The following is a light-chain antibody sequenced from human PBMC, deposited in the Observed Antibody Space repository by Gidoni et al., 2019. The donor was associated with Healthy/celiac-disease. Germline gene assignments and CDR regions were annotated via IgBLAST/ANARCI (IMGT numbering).Light chain of an antibody. Sequence: IDMSQTPLPLSVTPGQPASISCKSSQSLLHSDGKTYLYWYLQKPAQPPQLLLDEVSNRFSGVPDRCSGSGSGTDFTLKSSRVEDDDVGVYYCMKSRQPYTFGQGTKLEIK. V-gene: IGKV2D-29*01. J-gene: IGKJ2*01. CDR3: MKSRQPYT. CDR1: QSLLHSDGKTY. CDR2: EVS.